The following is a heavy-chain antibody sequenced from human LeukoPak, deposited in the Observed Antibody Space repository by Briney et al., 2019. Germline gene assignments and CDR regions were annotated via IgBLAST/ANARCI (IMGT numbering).Heavy chain of an antibody. J-gene: IGHJ3*02. CDR3: ARDRILYSTSLNAFDI. CDR2: IYTSGST. V-gene: IGHV4-61*02. D-gene: IGHD2-2*01. Sequence: PSETLSLTCTVSGGSISSGSYYWSWIRQPAGKGLEWIGRIYTSGSTNYNPSLKSRVTISVDTSKNQFSLKLSSVTAADTAVYYCARDRILYSTSLNAFDIWGQGTMVTVSS. CDR1: GGSISSGSYY.